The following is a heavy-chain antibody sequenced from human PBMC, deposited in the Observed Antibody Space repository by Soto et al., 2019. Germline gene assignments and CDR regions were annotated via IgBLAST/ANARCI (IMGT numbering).Heavy chain of an antibody. J-gene: IGHJ6*02. CDR2: ISVSGGST. D-gene: IGHD3-10*01. V-gene: IGHV3-23*01. Sequence: PGGSLRLSCAASGFTFSSYAMSWVRQAPGKGLEWVSAISVSGGSTYYADSVKGRFTISRDNSKNTLYLQMNSLRAEDTAVYYCASGSYGTTTYYYYYAMDVWGQGTTVTV. CDR3: ASGSYGTTTYYYYYAMDV. CDR1: GFTFSSYA.